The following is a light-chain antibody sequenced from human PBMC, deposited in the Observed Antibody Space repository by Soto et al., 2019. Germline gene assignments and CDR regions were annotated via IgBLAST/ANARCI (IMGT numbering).Light chain of an antibody. CDR3: HQRQSWPRT. J-gene: IGKJ1*01. CDR1: QSVTTY. V-gene: IGKV3-11*01. Sequence: EIVFTQSPATLSLSPGERATLSCRASQSVTTYLAWYQQKPGQAPRLLIYDASSRATGIPARFSGSGSGTDFTLTISSLEPEDFAFYYCHQRQSWPRTFGQGTKVDIK. CDR2: DAS.